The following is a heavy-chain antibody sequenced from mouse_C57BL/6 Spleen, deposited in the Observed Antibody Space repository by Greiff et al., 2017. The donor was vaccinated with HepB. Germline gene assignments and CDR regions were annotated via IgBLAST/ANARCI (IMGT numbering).Heavy chain of an antibody. J-gene: IGHJ3*01. CDR1: GFTFSDYG. D-gene: IGHD2-3*01. Sequence: DVKLVESGGGLVKPGGSLKLSCAASGFTFSDYGMHWVRQAPEKGLEWVAYISSGSSTIYYADTVKGRFTISRDNAKNTLFLQMTSLRSEDTAMYYCAMGEDGYYVWFAYWGQGTLVTVSA. CDR3: AMGEDGYYVWFAY. V-gene: IGHV5-17*01. CDR2: ISSGSSTI.